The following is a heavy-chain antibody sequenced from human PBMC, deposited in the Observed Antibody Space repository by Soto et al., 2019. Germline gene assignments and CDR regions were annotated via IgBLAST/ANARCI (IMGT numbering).Heavy chain of an antibody. V-gene: IGHV3-30*18. J-gene: IGHJ4*02. CDR3: AKTQVVRGVMDSLDY. CDR2: ISYDESNK. Sequence: PGGSLRLSCAASGFTFSSYGMHWVRQAPGKGLEWVAFISYDESNKYYADSVKGRFTISRDNSRTTLYLQMNSLRAEDTAVYYCAKTQVVRGVMDSLDYWGQGTLVTVSS. CDR1: GFTFSSYG. D-gene: IGHD3-10*02.